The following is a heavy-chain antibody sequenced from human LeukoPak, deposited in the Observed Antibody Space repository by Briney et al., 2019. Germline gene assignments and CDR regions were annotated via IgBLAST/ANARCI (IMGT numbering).Heavy chain of an antibody. J-gene: IGHJ4*02. Sequence: GGPLRLSCAASGFTFSNAWMSWVRQAPGKGLEWVGRIKSKTDGGTTDYAAPVKGRFTISRDDSKNTLYLQMNSLKTEDTAVYYCTTDGDYGSGSPDYWGQGTLVTVSS. CDR3: TTDGDYGSGSPDY. CDR1: GFTFSNAW. D-gene: IGHD3-10*01. CDR2: IKSKTDGGTT. V-gene: IGHV3-15*01.